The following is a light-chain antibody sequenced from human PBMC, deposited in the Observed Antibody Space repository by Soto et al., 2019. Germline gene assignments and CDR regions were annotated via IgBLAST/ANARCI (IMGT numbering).Light chain of an antibody. CDR2: HAS. CDR1: QSISNW. J-gene: IGKJ1*01. V-gene: IGKV1-5*01. Sequence: IQLTQSPSTLPASEGDRVTLTCRASQSISNWLAWYQQKPGTAPKLLIYHASILETAVPSRFSGNGSGTEFTLTISSLQPGDFATYYCQQYRTYSFGQGSRVEIK. CDR3: QQYRTYS.